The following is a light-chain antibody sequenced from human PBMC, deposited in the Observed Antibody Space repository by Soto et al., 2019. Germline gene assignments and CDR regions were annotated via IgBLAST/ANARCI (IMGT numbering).Light chain of an antibody. CDR3: QQCQRTPLT. V-gene: IGKV1-39*01. J-gene: IGKJ4*01. Sequence: DIKMTQSPSSLSASVGDRVTITCRASQSIGTYVNWHQQKPGKAPKLLIYAASTLQSGVPSTFSGSGSGTDFTLTISSLQPEDFATYFCQQCQRTPLTFGGGTKVDIK. CDR2: AAS. CDR1: QSIGTY.